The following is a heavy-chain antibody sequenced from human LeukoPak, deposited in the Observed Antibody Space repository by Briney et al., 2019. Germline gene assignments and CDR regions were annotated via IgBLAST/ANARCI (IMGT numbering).Heavy chain of an antibody. CDR2: MNPNSGNT. V-gene: IGHV1-8*01. Sequence: VASVKVSSMASGYTFTSYDINWVRQAPGQGLEWMGWMNPNSGNTGYAQKFQGRVTMSRNTSISTAYMQLSSLRSEDTAVYYCASRVGTTGSIDYWGQGTLVTVSS. CDR3: ASRVGTTGSIDY. J-gene: IGHJ4*02. CDR1: GYTFTSYD. D-gene: IGHD1-26*01.